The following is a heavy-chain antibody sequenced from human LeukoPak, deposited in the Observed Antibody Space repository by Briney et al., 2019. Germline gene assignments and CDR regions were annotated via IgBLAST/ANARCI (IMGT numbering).Heavy chain of an antibody. Sequence: ASLKVSCKPPRYTFTSYGIRCVRQAPGQGREWMGWISAYKGNTNYAQKLQGKVTMTTDTSKSTGYRELRSLRSDDTAVYYCARAAPRVTLDYWGQGTLVTVSS. CDR3: ARAAPRVTLDY. J-gene: IGHJ4*02. V-gene: IGHV1-18*01. CDR1: RYTFTSYG. CDR2: ISAYKGNT. D-gene: IGHD4-23*01.